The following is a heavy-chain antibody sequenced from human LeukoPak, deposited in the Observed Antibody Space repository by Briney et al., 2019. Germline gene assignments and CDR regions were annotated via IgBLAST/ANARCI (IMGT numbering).Heavy chain of an antibody. CDR2: IIPIFGTA. CDR1: GGTFSSYA. CDR3: ASDRTRYGSGSSPDY. V-gene: IGHV1-69*05. D-gene: IGHD3-10*01. J-gene: IGHJ4*02. Sequence: ASVKVSCKASGGTFSSYAISWVRQAPGQGLEWMGRIIPIFGTANYAQKFQGRVTITTDESTSTAYVELSSLRSEDTAVYYCASDRTRYGSGSSPDYWGQGTLVTVSS.